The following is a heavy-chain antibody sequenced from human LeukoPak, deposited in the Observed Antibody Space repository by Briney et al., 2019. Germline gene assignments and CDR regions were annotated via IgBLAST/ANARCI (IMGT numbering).Heavy chain of an antibody. CDR3: ARAKGSYSFDY. D-gene: IGHD3-10*01. CDR1: GFTFSSYG. J-gene: IGHJ4*02. Sequence: GGSLRLSCAASGFTFSSYGMHWVRQAPGKGLEWVSYISSSGSSIYYADSVKGRFTISRDNAKNSLYLQMNSLRAEDTAVYYCARAKGSYSFDYWGQGALVTVSS. CDR2: ISSSGSSI. V-gene: IGHV3-48*04.